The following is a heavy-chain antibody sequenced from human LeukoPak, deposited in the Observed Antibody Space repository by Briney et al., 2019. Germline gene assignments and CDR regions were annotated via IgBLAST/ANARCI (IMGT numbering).Heavy chain of an antibody. V-gene: IGHV1-2*02. J-gene: IGHJ4*02. CDR3: AKLYSSLDY. Sequence: ASVKVSRKASGYTFTSYYMHWVRHAPRQGLEWMGWINPNSGGTNYAQKFQGRVTMTRDTSISTAYMELSRLTSDDTAVYYCAKLYSSLDYWGQGTLVTVSS. CDR2: INPNSGGT. D-gene: IGHD3-22*01. CDR1: GYTFTSYY.